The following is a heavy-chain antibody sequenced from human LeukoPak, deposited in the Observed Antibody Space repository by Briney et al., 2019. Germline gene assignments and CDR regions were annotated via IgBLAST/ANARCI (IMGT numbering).Heavy chain of an antibody. J-gene: IGHJ4*02. D-gene: IGHD2-2*01. CDR1: GFTFEDYA. V-gene: IGHV3-9*01. Sequence: PGRSLRLSCAVSGFTFEDYAMHWVRQAPGKGLDWVAAISWNSGSINYADSVKGRFTISRDNAKNSLYLQMNSLRAEDTAFYYCVKERSRTGYFDCWGQGTLVTVSS. CDR2: ISWNSGSI. CDR3: VKERSRTGYFDC.